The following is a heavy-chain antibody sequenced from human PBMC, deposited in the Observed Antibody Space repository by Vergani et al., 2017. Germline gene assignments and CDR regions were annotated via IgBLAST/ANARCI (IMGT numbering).Heavy chain of an antibody. D-gene: IGHD6-6*01. CDR1: GGSISSYY. Sequence: QVQLQESGPGLVKPSETLSLTCTVSGGSISSYYWSWIRQPPGKGLEWIGYIYYSGSTNYNPSLKSRVTISVDTSTNQFSLKLSSVTAADTAVYYCARLSSSSYYYYGMDVWGQGTTVTVSS. J-gene: IGHJ6*02. CDR2: IYYSGST. CDR3: ARLSSSSYYYYGMDV. V-gene: IGHV4-59*08.